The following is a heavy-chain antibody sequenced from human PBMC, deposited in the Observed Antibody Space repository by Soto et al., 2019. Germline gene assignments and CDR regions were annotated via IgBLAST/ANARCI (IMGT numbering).Heavy chain of an antibody. CDR3: AKQVVPHTNGLDA. CDR2: ISYDGSNK. V-gene: IGHV3-30*18. Sequence: QVQLVESGGGVVQPGRSLRLSCAASGFTFSDYGIHWVRQAPGKGLEWVAVISYDGSNKYFADSVKGRFTISRDNSQNTLYLQMNCLRAEDSAVYHCAKQVVPHTNGLDAWGHGTMVSVSS. CDR1: GFTFSDYG. J-gene: IGHJ3*01. D-gene: IGHD2-8*01.